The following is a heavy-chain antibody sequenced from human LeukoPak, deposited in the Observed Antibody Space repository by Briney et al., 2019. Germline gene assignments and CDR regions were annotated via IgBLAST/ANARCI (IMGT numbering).Heavy chain of an antibody. V-gene: IGHV3-30*18. D-gene: IGHD6-19*01. CDR1: GFTFSSYG. CDR2: ISYDGSNK. CDR3: AKDRVRPGIAVAGKGPYYFDY. Sequence: PGGSLRLSCAASGFTFSSYGMHWVRQAPGKGLEWVAVISYDGSNKYYADSVKGRFTISRDNSKNTLYLQMNSLRAEDTAVYYCAKDRVRPGIAVAGKGPYYFDYWGQGTLVTVSS. J-gene: IGHJ4*02.